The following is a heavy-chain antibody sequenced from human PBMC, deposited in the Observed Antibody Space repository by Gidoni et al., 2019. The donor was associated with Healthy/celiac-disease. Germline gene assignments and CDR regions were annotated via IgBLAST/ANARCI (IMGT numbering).Heavy chain of an antibody. J-gene: IGHJ6*03. V-gene: IGHV3-23*01. CDR1: GFTFSSYA. CDR3: AKGVERRSGYYYYYMDV. CDR2: ISGSGGST. Sequence: EVQLLESGGGLVQPGGSLRLSCAASGFTFSSYAMSWVRQAPGKGLGWVSAISGSGGSTYYADSVKGRFTISRDNSKNTLYLQMNSLRAEDTAVYYCAKGVERRSGYYYYYMDVWGKGTTVTVSS. D-gene: IGHD3-3*01.